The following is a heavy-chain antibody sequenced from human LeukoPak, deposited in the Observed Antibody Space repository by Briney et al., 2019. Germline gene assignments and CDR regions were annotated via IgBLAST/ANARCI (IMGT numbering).Heavy chain of an antibody. CDR3: ARSDYVWGSSFW. CDR2: ISAYNGNT. CDR1: GYTFTSYG. V-gene: IGHV1-18*01. D-gene: IGHD3-16*01. Sequence: ASVKVSCKASGYTFTSYGISWVRQAPGQGLEWMGWISAYNGNTNYAQKLQGRVTMTTDTSTSTAYMELRSLRSDDKAVYYCARSDYVWGSSFWWGQGTLVTVSS. J-gene: IGHJ4*02.